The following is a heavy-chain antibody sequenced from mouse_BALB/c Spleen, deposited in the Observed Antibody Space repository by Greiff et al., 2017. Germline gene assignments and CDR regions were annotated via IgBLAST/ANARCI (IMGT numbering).Heavy chain of an antibody. CDR3: TREGGYYFDD. Sequence: EVQGVESGGGLVKPGGSLKLSCAASGFTFSSYTMSWVRQTPEKRLEWVATISSGGSYTYYPDSVKGRFTISRDNAKNTLYLQMSSLKSEDTAMYYCTREGGYYFDDWGQGTTLTVSS. CDR1: GFTFSSYT. V-gene: IGHV5-6-4*01. J-gene: IGHJ2*01. CDR2: ISSGGSYT.